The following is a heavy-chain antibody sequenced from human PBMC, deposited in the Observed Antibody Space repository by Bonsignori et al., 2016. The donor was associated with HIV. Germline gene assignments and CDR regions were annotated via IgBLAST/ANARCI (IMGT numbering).Heavy chain of an antibody. CDR1: GGSISSYY. V-gene: IGHV4-4*07. Sequence: SETLSLTCTVSGGSISSYYWSWIRQPAGKGLEWIGRIYTSGSTNYNPSLKSRVTMSVDTSKNQFSLKLSSVTAADTAVYYCAREAGAYCGGDCYPIYYYYYMDVWGQRDHGHRLL. CDR2: IYTSGST. J-gene: IGHJ6*03. D-gene: IGHD2-21*01. CDR3: AREAGAYCGGDCYPIYYYYYMDV.